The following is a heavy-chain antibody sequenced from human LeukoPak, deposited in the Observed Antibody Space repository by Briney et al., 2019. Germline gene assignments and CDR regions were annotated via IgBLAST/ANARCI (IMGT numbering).Heavy chain of an antibody. CDR2: IYYSGST. V-gene: IGHV4-31*03. CDR3: ARAGVVVPAAIHPAGFFDY. J-gene: IGHJ4*02. CDR1: GGSISSGGYY. Sequence: PSQTLSLTCTVSGGSISSGGYYWSWIRQHPGKGLEWIGFIYYSGSTYYNPSLKSRVTISVDTSKNQFSLKLSSVTAADTAVYYCARAGVVVPAAIHPAGFFDYWGQGTLVTVSS. D-gene: IGHD2-2*01.